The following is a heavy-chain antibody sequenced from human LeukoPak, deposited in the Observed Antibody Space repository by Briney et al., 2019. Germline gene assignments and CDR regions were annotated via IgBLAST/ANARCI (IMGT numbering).Heavy chain of an antibody. D-gene: IGHD4-17*01. CDR3: ARGTPPHYYGDLDY. J-gene: IGHJ4*02. Sequence: GASVKVSCKASGGTFSSYAISWVRQAPGQGLEWMGRIIPIFGTANYAQKFQGRVTITADKSTSTAYMELSSLRSEDTAVYYCARGTPPHYYGDLDYWGQGTLVTVSS. CDR1: GGTFSSYA. V-gene: IGHV1-69*06. CDR2: IIPIFGTA.